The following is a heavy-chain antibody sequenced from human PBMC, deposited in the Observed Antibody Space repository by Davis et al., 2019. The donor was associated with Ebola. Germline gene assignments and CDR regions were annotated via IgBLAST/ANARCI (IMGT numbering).Heavy chain of an antibody. Sequence: GESLKISCAASGFTFSGSAMHWVRQASGKGLEWVGRIRSKANSYATAYAASVKGRFTISRDNAKNSLYLQMNSLRAEDTAVYYCARDYYYGMDVWGQGTTVTVSS. CDR2: IRSKANSYAT. J-gene: IGHJ6*02. CDR1: GFTFSGSA. V-gene: IGHV3-73*01. CDR3: ARDYYYGMDV.